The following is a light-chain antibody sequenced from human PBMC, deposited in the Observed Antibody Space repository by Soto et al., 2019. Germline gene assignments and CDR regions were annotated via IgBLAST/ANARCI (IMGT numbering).Light chain of an antibody. CDR3: QQYGSSPLYT. CDR2: GAS. Sequence: EIVLTQSPGTLSLSPGERATLSCRASQSVSSFYLAWYQQKPGQAPRLLIYGASSRATGIPDRFSGSGSGTYFTLAISRLEPEDFAVYYCQQYGSSPLYTFGQGTKLEIK. V-gene: IGKV3-20*01. CDR1: QSVSSFY. J-gene: IGKJ2*01.